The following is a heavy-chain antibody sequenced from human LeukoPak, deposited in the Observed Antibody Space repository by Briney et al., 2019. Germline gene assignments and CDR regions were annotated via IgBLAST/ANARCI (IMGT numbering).Heavy chain of an antibody. V-gene: IGHV3-30*02. CDR1: GFTFSSYG. CDR3: ARAIYDILTGFDY. J-gene: IGHJ4*02. CDR2: IRYDGSNK. D-gene: IGHD3-9*01. Sequence: GGSLRLSCAASGFTFSSYGMHWVRQAPGKGLGWVAFIRYDGSNKYYADSVKGRFTISRDNSKNTLYLQMNSLRAEDTAVYYCARAIYDILTGFDYWGQGTLVTVSS.